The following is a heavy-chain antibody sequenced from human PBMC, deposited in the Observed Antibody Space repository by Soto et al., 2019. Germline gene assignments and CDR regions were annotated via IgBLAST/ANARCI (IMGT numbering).Heavy chain of an antibody. CDR2: IIPILGIA. CDR3: ARDNNGVEDIVVVVAATPPVS. CDR1: GGTFSSYT. Sequence: ASVKVSCKASGGTFSSYTISWVRQAPGQGLEWMGRIIPILGIANYAQKFQGRVTITADKSTSTAYMELSSLRSEDTAVYYCARDNNGVEDIVVVVAATPPVSWGQGTLVTVSS. J-gene: IGHJ4*02. V-gene: IGHV1-69*04. D-gene: IGHD2-15*01.